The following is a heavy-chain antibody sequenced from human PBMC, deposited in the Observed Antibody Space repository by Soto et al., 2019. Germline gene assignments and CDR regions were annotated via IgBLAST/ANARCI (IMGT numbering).Heavy chain of an antibody. D-gene: IGHD3-9*01. Sequence: QLQLQESGPGLVKPSETLSLTCTVSGGSISSSSYYWGWIRQPPGKGLEWIGSIYYSGSTYYNPSLKSRVTISVDTSKNQFSLKLSSVTAADTAVYYCARHATRRKFLTGYPLAGNFDYWGQGTLVTVSS. CDR2: IYYSGST. CDR3: ARHATRRKFLTGYPLAGNFDY. J-gene: IGHJ4*02. V-gene: IGHV4-39*01. CDR1: GGSISSSSYY.